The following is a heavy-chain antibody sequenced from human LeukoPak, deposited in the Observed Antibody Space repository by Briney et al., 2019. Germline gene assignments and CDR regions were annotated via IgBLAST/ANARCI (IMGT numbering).Heavy chain of an antibody. CDR1: AGSISTSSYY. D-gene: IGHD3-16*02. Sequence: SETLSLTCTVSAGSISTSSYYWGWIRQPPGKGLEWIGSIYYSGSTYYNPSLKSRVTISVDTSKNQFSLKLSSVTAADTAVYYCARGPDTYYDYVWGSYRYFDYWGQGTLVTVSS. CDR2: IYYSGST. V-gene: IGHV4-39*07. J-gene: IGHJ4*02. CDR3: ARGPDTYYDYVWGSYRYFDY.